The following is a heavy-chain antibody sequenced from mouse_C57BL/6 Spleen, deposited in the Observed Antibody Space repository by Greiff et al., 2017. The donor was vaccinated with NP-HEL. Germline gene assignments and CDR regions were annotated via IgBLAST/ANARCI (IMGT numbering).Heavy chain of an antibody. V-gene: IGHV1-15*01. Sequence: QVQLQQSGAELVRPGASVTLSCKASGYTFTDYEMHWVKQTPVHGLEWIGAIDPETGGTAYNQKFKGKAILTADKSSSTAYMELRSLTSEDSAVYYCSFPSYYAMDYWGQGTSVTVSS. CDR2: IDPETGGT. J-gene: IGHJ4*01. CDR3: SFPSYYAMDY. CDR1: GYTFTDYE.